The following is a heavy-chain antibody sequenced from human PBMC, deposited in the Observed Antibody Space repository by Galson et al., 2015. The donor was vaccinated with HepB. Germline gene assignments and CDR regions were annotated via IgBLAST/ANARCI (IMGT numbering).Heavy chain of an antibody. J-gene: IGHJ6*02. Sequence: SLRLSCAASGFTFSSYAMHWVRQAPGKGLEWVAVISYDGSNKYYADSVKGRFTISRDNSKNTLYLQMNSLRAEDTAVYYCAGARNGRRGGNSGDRRYYYGMDVWGQGTTVTVSS. D-gene: IGHD4-23*01. CDR3: AGARNGRRGGNSGDRRYYYGMDV. V-gene: IGHV3-30*04. CDR1: GFTFSSYA. CDR2: ISYDGSNK.